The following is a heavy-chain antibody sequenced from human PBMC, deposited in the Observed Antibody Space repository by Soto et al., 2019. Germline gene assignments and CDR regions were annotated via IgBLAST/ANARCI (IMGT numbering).Heavy chain of an antibody. D-gene: IGHD3-3*01. CDR3: ARHATNDFCSGYYTRYYVMYV. CDR1: GGSISSSSYY. CDR2: IYYSGST. J-gene: IGHJ6*02. Sequence: PSETLSLTCTVSGGSISSSSYYWCWIRQPPGKGLEWIGSIYYSGSTYYNPSLKSRVTISVDTSKNQFSLKLSSVTAADTAGYYCARHATNDFCSGYYTRYYVMYVWGQGTTVTVS. V-gene: IGHV4-39*01.